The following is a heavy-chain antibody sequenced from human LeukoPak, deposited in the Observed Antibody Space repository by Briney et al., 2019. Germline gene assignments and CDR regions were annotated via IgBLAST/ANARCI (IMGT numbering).Heavy chain of an antibody. CDR2: VNPYSGNT. CDR1: GYTFTNYD. CDR3: ARRADYYDSSAYYN. D-gene: IGHD3-22*01. J-gene: IGHJ4*02. Sequence: ASVKVSCKTSGYTFTNYDINWVRQATGQGLEWMGWVNPYSGNTGYAQKFQGRVTMTRDTSTNTAYMELNSLTSEDTAVYYCARRADYYDSSAYYNWGQGTLVTVSS. V-gene: IGHV1-8*01.